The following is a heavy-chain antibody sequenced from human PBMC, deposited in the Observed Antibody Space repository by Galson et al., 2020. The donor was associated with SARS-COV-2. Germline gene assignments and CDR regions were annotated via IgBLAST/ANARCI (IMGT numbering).Heavy chain of an antibody. J-gene: IGHJ4*02. V-gene: IGHV3-9*01. Sequence: GGSLRLSCAASGFTFDDYAMHWVRQAPGKGLEWVSGISWNSGSIGYADSVKGRFTISRDNAKNSLYLQMNSLRAEDTALYYCANAGVGASYWGQGTLVTVSS. CDR3: ANAGVGASY. D-gene: IGHD1-26*01. CDR2: ISWNSGSI. CDR1: GFTFDDYA.